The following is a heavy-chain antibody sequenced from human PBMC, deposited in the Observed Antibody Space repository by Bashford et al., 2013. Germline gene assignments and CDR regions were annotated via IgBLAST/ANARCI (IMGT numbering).Heavy chain of an antibody. CDR3: ARRPPQGEFFDY. J-gene: IGHJ4*02. CDR2: INPNSGGT. Sequence: WVRQAPGQGLEWMGWINPNSGGTNYAQKFQGRVTMTRDTSISTAYMELSRLRSDDTAVYYCARRPPQGEFFDYWGQGTLVTVSS. V-gene: IGHV1-2*02. D-gene: IGHD1-14*01.